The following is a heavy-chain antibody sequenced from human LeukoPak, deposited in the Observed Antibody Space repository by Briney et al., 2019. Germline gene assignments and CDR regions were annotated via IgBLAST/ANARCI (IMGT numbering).Heavy chain of an antibody. CDR3: ARGGYSYGGEWWFDP. Sequence: GASVKVSCKASGYTFTSYGISWVRQAPGQGLEWMGWISAYNGNTNYAQKLQGRVTMTTDTSTSTAYMELRSLRSDDTAAYYCARGGYSYGGEWWFDPWGQGTLVTVSS. J-gene: IGHJ5*02. D-gene: IGHD5-18*01. CDR2: ISAYNGNT. V-gene: IGHV1-18*01. CDR1: GYTFTSYG.